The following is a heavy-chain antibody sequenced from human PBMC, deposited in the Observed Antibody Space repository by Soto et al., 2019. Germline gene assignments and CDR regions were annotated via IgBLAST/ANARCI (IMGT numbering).Heavy chain of an antibody. D-gene: IGHD3-16*01. V-gene: IGHV1-2*02. CDR1: GYTFTDYY. Sequence: QVPLVQSGAEVKKPGASVKVSCKASGYTFTDYYIHWVRQAPGQGLEGMGWINPNSGGTNYAQKFQGRVIMSRDTSLNTAYMELTWLKTEDTAVYYCATLGAGAFDHWGQGYLVTVSS. CDR2: INPNSGGT. CDR3: ATLGAGAFDH. J-gene: IGHJ4*02.